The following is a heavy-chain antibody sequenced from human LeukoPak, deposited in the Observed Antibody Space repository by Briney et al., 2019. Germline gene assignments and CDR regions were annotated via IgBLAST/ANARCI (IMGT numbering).Heavy chain of an antibody. CDR3: ARLYYDSSGYSNYFDY. J-gene: IGHJ4*02. CDR1: GYTFTSYG. V-gene: IGHV1-18*01. D-gene: IGHD3-22*01. Sequence: ASVKVSCKASGYTFTSYGINWVRQAPGQGLEWMGWISAYNGNTNYAQKLQGRVTMTTDTSTSTAYMELRSLRSDDTAVYYCARLYYDSSGYSNYFDYWGQGTLVTVSS. CDR2: ISAYNGNT.